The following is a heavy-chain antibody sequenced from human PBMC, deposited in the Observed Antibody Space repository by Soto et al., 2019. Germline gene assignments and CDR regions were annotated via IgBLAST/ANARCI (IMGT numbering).Heavy chain of an antibody. V-gene: IGHV4-31*03. Sequence: SETLSLTCTVSGGSISSGGYYWSWIRQHPGKGLEWIGYIYYSGSTYYNPSLKSRVTISVDTSKNQFSLKLSSVTAADTAVYYCAGQRVLRFLEWLYPFDYWGQGTLVTVSS. J-gene: IGHJ4*02. CDR1: GGSISSGGYY. D-gene: IGHD3-3*01. CDR2: IYYSGST. CDR3: AGQRVLRFLEWLYPFDY.